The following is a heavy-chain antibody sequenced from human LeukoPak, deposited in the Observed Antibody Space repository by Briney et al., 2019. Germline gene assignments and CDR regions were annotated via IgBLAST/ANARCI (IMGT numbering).Heavy chain of an antibody. D-gene: IGHD1-1*01. CDR2: IWHDGSDK. J-gene: IGHJ4*02. CDR1: GFTFSNYG. V-gene: IGHV3-33*01. Sequence: GGSLRLSCAASGFTFSNYGMHWVRQAPGKGLEWVAVIWHDGSDKNYADSVKGRFTISRDNPKNTLFLQINSLRAEDAAVYYCARDSTNSLFDYWGQGTLVTVSS. CDR3: ARDSTNSLFDY.